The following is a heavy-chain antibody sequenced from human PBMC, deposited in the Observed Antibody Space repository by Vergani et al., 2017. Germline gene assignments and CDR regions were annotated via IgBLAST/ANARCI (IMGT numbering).Heavy chain of an antibody. J-gene: IGHJ6*03. CDR3: ASDLMAAAGNYYYYYMDV. CDR2: INPSGGST. Sequence: QVQLVQSGAEVKKPGASVKVSCKASGYTFTSYYMHWVRQAPGQGLEWMGIINPSGGSTSYAQKFQGRVTMARDTSTSTVYMELSSLRSEDTAVYYCASDLMAAAGNYYYYYMDVWGKGTTVTVSS. D-gene: IGHD6-13*01. CDR1: GYTFTSYY. V-gene: IGHV1-46*01.